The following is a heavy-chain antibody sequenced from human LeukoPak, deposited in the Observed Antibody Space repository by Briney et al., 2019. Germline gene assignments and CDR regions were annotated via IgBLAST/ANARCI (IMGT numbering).Heavy chain of an antibody. J-gene: IGHJ4*02. CDR2: INPNSGGT. D-gene: IGHD3-22*01. V-gene: IGHV1-2*02. CDR3: ARVQERITMIVLFDY. CDR1: GYTFTGYY. Sequence: GASVKVSCKASGYTFTGYYMHWVRQAPGQGLKWMGWINPNSGGTNYAQKFQGRVTMTRDTSISTAYMELSRLRSDDTAVYYCARVQERITMIVLFDYWGQGTLVTVSS.